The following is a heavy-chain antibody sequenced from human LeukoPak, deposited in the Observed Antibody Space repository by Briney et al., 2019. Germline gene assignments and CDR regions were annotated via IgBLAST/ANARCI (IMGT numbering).Heavy chain of an antibody. D-gene: IGHD3-10*01. J-gene: IGHJ5*02. CDR2: IHYSGST. CDR3: ARGVSSGT. V-gene: IGHV4-59*01. CDR1: GGSISSYY. Sequence: SETLSLTCTVSGGSISSYYWSWIRQPPGEGLEWIGYIHYSGSTSYSPSLRSRVTISLDTSKNQFSLKLNSVTAADTAVYYCARGVSSGTWGRGTLVTVSS.